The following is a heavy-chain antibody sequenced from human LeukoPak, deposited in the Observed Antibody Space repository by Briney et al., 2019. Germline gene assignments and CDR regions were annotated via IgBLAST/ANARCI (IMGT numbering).Heavy chain of an antibody. CDR3: AKDPYRASSGLVDY. V-gene: IGHV3-23*01. D-gene: IGHD5-12*01. Sequence: GGSLRLSCATSGFTFSNYAVSWVRQAPGKGLEWVSSINGSGGTTYYADSVKGRFTISRDNSKNTLYLQMSSLRAEDTAVYYCAKDPYRASSGLVDYWGQGTLVTVSS. CDR2: INGSGGTT. J-gene: IGHJ4*02. CDR1: GFTFSNYA.